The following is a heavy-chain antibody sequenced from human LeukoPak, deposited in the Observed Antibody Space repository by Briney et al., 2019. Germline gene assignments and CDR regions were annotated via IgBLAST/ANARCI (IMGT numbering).Heavy chain of an antibody. CDR2: IYPGDSDT. Sequence: GESLKISCKGSGYSFTSYWIGWVRQMPGKGLEWMGIIYPGDSDTRYSPSFQGQVTISADKSISTAYLQWSSLKASDTAMYYCARRVEMATMRSSWFDPWGQGTLVTVSS. CDR3: ARRVEMATMRSSWFDP. J-gene: IGHJ5*02. V-gene: IGHV5-51*01. CDR1: GYSFTSYW. D-gene: IGHD5-24*01.